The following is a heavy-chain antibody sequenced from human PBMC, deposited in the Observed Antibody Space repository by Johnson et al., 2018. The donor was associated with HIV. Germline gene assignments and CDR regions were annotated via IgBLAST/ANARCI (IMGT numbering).Heavy chain of an antibody. D-gene: IGHD3-22*01. J-gene: IGHJ3*02. CDR3: AKEGSGYFHAFDI. Sequence: QMLLVESGGGVVQPGRSLRLSCAASGFRFSNYALHWVRQTPGKGLEWVALISDDGSNIYYADSVKGRFTISRDNSKNTLYLQMNSLRAEDTAVYYCAKEGSGYFHAFDIWSQGTMVTVSS. V-gene: IGHV3-30-3*01. CDR1: GFRFSNYA. CDR2: ISDDGSNI.